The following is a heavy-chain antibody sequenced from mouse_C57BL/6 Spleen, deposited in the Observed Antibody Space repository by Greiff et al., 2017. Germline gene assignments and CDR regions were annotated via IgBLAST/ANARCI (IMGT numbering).Heavy chain of an antibody. Sequence: EVKVVESGGGLVQPGGSLSLSCAASGFTFTDYYMSWVRQPPGKALEWLGFIRNKANGYTTEYSASVKGRFTISRDNSQSILYLQMNALRAEDSATYYCAIDSSGYDDPFAYWGQGTLVTVSA. CDR1: GFTFTDYY. D-gene: IGHD3-2*02. CDR2: IRNKANGYTT. V-gene: IGHV7-3*01. J-gene: IGHJ3*01. CDR3: AIDSSGYDDPFAY.